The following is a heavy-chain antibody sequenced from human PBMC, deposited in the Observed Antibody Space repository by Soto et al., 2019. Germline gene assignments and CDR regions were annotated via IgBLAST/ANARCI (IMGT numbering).Heavy chain of an antibody. CDR1: GYTFTDYF. D-gene: IGHD2-8*01. CDR2: INPRSGDT. V-gene: IGHV1-46*03. Sequence: QVHLVQSGAEVRMPGASVTVSCRASGYTFTDYFMHWVRQAPGQGLEWMGIINPRSGDTGYAQKFQGRVIMTTDTSTSTVYMELSGLTSEDTAIYYCARRDCSNSNCFSNWFDPWGQGTLVTVSS. J-gene: IGHJ5*02. CDR3: ARRDCSNSNCFSNWFDP.